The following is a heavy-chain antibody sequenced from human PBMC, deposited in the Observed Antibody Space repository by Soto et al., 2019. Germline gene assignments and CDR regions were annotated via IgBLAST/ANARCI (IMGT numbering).Heavy chain of an antibody. D-gene: IGHD3-22*01. CDR1: GFTFSSYG. CDR2: ISYDGSNK. Sequence: PGGSLRLSCAASGFTFSSYGMHWVRQAPGKGLEWVAVISYDGSNKYYADSVKGRFTIARDNSKNTLYLQMNSLRAEDTAVYYCAKEYYYDSSGYCDYWGQGTLVTVSS. CDR3: AKEYYYDSSGYCDY. V-gene: IGHV3-30*18. J-gene: IGHJ4*02.